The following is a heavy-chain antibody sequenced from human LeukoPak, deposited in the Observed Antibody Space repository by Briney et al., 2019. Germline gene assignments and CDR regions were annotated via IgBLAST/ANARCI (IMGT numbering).Heavy chain of an antibody. Sequence: GGSLRLSCAASGFTFSDHYMDWVRQAPGKGLEWVAFIQYDGSNENYADSVKGRFTISRDNAKNSLYLQMNSLRAEDTAVYYCARYHQTSDAFDIWGQGTMVTVSS. CDR2: IQYDGSNE. V-gene: IGHV3-33*08. J-gene: IGHJ3*02. D-gene: IGHD1-14*01. CDR3: ARYHQTSDAFDI. CDR1: GFTFSDHY.